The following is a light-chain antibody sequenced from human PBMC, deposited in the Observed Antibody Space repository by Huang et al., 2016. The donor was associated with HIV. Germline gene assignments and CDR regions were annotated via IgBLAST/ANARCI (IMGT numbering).Light chain of an antibody. Sequence: IQLTQSPSSLSASVGDRVTITCRASQGISHYLAWYQQQPGKAPKLLIYAASTLYTWVPSRFSGSGAGTEFTLTISSLQPEDFATYYCQQLDSYPVTFGGGTKVDIK. CDR1: QGISHY. CDR2: AAS. V-gene: IGKV1-9*01. CDR3: QQLDSYPVT. J-gene: IGKJ4*01.